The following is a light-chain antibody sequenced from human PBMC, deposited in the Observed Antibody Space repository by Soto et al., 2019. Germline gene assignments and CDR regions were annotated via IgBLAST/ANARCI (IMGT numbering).Light chain of an antibody. CDR2: GDR. CDR3: CSYAESSTPFV. Sequence: QSALTQPASVSGSPGQSLTISCTGTSSDVGSSNLVSWYQHLPGKAPQLIIYGDRQRPSWVSDRFSGSKSGNRASLTISGLQAEDEADYYCCSYAESSTPFVFGTGTKLTVL. J-gene: IGLJ1*01. V-gene: IGLV2-23*01. CDR1: SSDVGSSNL.